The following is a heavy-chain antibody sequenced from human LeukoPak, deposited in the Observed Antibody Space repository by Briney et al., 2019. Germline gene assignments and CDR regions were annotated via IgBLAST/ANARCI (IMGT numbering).Heavy chain of an antibody. CDR1: GFTFSGYA. Sequence: GGSLGLSCAASGFTFSGYAMSWVRQAPGKGLEWVSTISGGGGSTYYAGSVKGRFTISRDNSKNTLSLQMNTLRAEDTAVYYCNYYGSGTPLYFDYWGQGTLVTVSS. D-gene: IGHD3-10*01. V-gene: IGHV3-23*01. CDR2: ISGGGGST. CDR3: NYYGSGTPLYFDY. J-gene: IGHJ4*02.